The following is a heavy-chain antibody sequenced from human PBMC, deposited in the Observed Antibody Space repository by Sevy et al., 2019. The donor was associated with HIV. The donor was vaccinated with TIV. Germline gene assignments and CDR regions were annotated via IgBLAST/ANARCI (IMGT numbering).Heavy chain of an antibody. D-gene: IGHD6-6*01. J-gene: IGHJ6*02. V-gene: IGHV3-48*02. CDR2: ISSSSSTI. Sequence: GGSLRLSCAASGFTFSSYSMNWVRQAPGKGLEWVSYISSSSSTIYYADSVKGRFTISRDNAKNSLYLQMNSLRDEDTAVYYCARDPGIAARHAVWDITPAYYYYYYGMDVWGQGTTVTVSS. CDR3: ARDPGIAARHAVWDITPAYYYYYYGMDV. CDR1: GFTFSSYS.